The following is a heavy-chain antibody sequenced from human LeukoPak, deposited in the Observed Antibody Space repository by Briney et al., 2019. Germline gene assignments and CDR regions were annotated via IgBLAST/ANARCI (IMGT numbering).Heavy chain of an antibody. CDR2: IYHSGST. D-gene: IGHD4-23*01. Sequence: SSETLSLTCAVSGGSISSGGYSWSWIRQPPGKGLEWIGYIYHSGSTYYNPSLKSRVTISVDRSKNQFSLKLSSVTAADTAVYYCAGADYGGSSWFDPWGQGTLVTVSS. J-gene: IGHJ5*02. CDR3: AGADYGGSSWFDP. CDR1: GGSISSGGYS. V-gene: IGHV4-30-2*01.